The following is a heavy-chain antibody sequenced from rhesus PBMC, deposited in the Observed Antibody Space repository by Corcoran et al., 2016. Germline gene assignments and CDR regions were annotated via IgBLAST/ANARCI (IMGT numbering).Heavy chain of an antibody. D-gene: IGHD3-16*01. CDR2: IYCSNGNT. J-gene: IGHJ3*01. CDR3: ARDGSYYISAFDF. V-gene: IGHV4S7*01. CDR1: GGSFLRGSG. Sequence: QVQLQESGPGLLKPSDTLSLTSAVSGGSFLRGSGWGWLRPPPGKGLEWIGSIYCSNGNTYYNPSLKSRVTISTDTSKNQFSLKLSAVTAADTAVYYCARDGSYYISAFDFWGQGLRVTVSS.